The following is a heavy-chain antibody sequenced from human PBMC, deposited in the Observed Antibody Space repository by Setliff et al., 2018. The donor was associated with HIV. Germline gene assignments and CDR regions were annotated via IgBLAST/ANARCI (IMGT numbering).Heavy chain of an antibody. J-gene: IGHJ4*02. CDR1: GYTFTSFA. V-gene: IGHV1-3*01. Sequence: GPSVKVSCKASGYTFTSFAIHWVRQAPGHGLEWMGWINAGNGDTEYSQKFQGRVTIDRDTSATTAYMELRSLRSEDTAVYYCARDGWELDRGRADYFDYWGQGALVTVSS. D-gene: IGHD3-10*01. CDR3: ARDGWELDRGRADYFDY. CDR2: INAGNGDT.